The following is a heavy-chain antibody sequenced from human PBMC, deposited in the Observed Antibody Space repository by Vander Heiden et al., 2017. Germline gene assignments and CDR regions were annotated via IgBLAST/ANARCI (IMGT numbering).Heavy chain of an antibody. CDR1: GFTFSSYG. CDR3: ARDSNYYDAFDI. V-gene: IGHV3-33*01. CDR2: IWYDGSNK. D-gene: IGHD3-10*01. Sequence: GFTFSSYGMHWVRQVPGKGLEWVAVIWYDGSNKYYVDSVKGRFTISRDNSKNTLYLQMNSLRAEDTAVYYCARDSNYYDAFDIWGQGTMVTVSS. J-gene: IGHJ3*02.